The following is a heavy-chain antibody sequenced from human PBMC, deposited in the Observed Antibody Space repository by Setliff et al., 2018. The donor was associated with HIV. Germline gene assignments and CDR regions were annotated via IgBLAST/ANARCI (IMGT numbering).Heavy chain of an antibody. J-gene: IGHJ4*02. Sequence: PSETLSLTCTVSGGSITSYYWSWIRQPPGKGLEWIGYIYTSGSTNYNPSLKSRVTISVDTSKNTLYLQMNSLRAEDTAVYYCARLVGDCSGDTCYGSDRVLNYWGQGTLVTVSS. D-gene: IGHD2-15*01. CDR2: IYTSGST. CDR3: ARLVGDCSGDTCYGSDRVLNY. CDR1: GGSITSYY. V-gene: IGHV4-4*08.